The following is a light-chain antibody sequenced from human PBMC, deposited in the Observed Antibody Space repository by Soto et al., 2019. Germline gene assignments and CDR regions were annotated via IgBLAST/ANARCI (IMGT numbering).Light chain of an antibody. Sequence: DLRLTTSLSSLYASVGDRVTITCRASQSISSYLNWYQQKPGKAPKLLIDAASSLQSGVPSRVSGRGSGTDCTLTSSSLQPEEVATYYCQQSYSTPRTFGQGTKVDNK. CDR1: QSISSY. J-gene: IGKJ1*01. V-gene: IGKV1-39*01. CDR3: QQSYSTPRT. CDR2: AAS.